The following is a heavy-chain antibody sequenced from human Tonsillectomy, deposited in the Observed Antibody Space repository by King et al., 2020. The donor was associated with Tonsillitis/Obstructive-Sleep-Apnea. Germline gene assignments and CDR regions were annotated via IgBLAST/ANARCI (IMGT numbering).Heavy chain of an antibody. CDR3: VAYYYYYGMDV. V-gene: IGHV4-34*01. CDR2: INHSGPT. J-gene: IGHJ6*02. CDR1: GGSFSGYY. Sequence: VQLQQWGAGLLKPSETLSLTCTVYGGSFSGYYWSWIRQPPGKGLEWIGEINHSGPTNYNPSLKSRVTISVDTSKNKFALKLSSVTAADTAVYYCVAYYYYYGMDVWGQGTTVTVSS.